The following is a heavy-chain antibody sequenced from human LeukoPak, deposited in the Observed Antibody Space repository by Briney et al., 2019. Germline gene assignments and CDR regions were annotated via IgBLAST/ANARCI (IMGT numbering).Heavy chain of an antibody. D-gene: IGHD2-21*02. CDR2: ISGSGGST. J-gene: IGHJ6*03. CDR1: GFTFSSYA. CDR3: ARDSIVVVTATTPHYYYYYYMDV. V-gene: IGHV3-23*01. Sequence: GGSLRLSCAASGFTFSSYAMSWVRQAPGKGLEWVSAISGSGGSTYYADSVKGRFTISRDNSKNTLYLQMNSLRAEDTAVYYCARDSIVVVTATTPHYYYYYYMDVWGKGTTVTVSS.